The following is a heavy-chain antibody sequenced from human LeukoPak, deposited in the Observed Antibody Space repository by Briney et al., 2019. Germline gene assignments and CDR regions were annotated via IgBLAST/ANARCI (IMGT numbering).Heavy chain of an antibody. D-gene: IGHD4-23*01. V-gene: IGHV1-69*04. CDR3: ARTAAVVTDFDY. Sequence: GASVKVSCKASGGTFSSYAISWVRQAPGQGLEWTGRIIPIFGIANYAQKFQGRVTITADKSTSTAYMELSSLRSEDTAVYYCARTAAVVTDFDYWGQGTLVTVSS. CDR2: IIPIFGIA. CDR1: GGTFSSYA. J-gene: IGHJ4*02.